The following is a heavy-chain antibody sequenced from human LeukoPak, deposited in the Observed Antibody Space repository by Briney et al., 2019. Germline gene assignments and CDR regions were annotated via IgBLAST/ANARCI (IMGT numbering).Heavy chain of an antibody. J-gene: IGHJ1*01. CDR2: ISGSGAPI. CDR1: GFTFSRYE. V-gene: IGHV3-48*03. Sequence: QPGGSLRLSCEVSGFTFSRYEMNWVRQAPGKWLEWISFISGSGAPIYYADSVKGRFTISRDNCKNELYLQMNSLRAEDTAVYYCAGRTVTPYYHDSSGFHLQYWGQGTLVTVSS. D-gene: IGHD3-22*01. CDR3: AGRTVTPYYHDSSGFHLQY.